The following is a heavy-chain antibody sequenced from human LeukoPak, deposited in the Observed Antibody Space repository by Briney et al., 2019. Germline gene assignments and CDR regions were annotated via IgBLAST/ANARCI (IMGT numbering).Heavy chain of an antibody. V-gene: IGHV3-48*03. CDR2: ISSSGSIT. CDR3: ARIAVTGMWYFDY. D-gene: IGHD6-19*01. Sequence: GGSLRLSCAAPGFIFSSYEMKWVRQAPGEGLEGVSYISSSGSITYYTDSVKGRFSIYRDNAKKSLYLQMNSLRAEDTAVYYCARIAVTGMWYFDYWGQGTQVTVSS. CDR1: GFIFSSYE. J-gene: IGHJ4*02.